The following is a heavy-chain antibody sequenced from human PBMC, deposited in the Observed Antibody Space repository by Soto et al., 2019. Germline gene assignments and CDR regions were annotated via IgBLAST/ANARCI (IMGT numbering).Heavy chain of an antibody. J-gene: IGHJ4*02. D-gene: IGHD3-16*02. CDR1: GFTFSDYY. V-gene: IGHV3-11*01. CDR3: ARVADDYIWGSYRYYFDY. Sequence: GGSLRLSCAASGFTFSDYYMSWIRQAPGKGLEWVSYISSSGSTIYYADSVKGRFTISRDNAKNSLYLQMNSLRAEDTAVYYCARVADDYIWGSYRYYFDYWGQGTLVTVSS. CDR2: ISSSGSTI.